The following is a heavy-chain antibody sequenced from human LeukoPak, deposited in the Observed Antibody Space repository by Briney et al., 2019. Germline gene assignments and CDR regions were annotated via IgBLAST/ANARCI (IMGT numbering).Heavy chain of an antibody. CDR2: ISGSGGST. CDR3: AKAPGEFYYGSGSYFPPPAVGDY. J-gene: IGHJ4*02. V-gene: IGHV3-23*01. Sequence: GGSLRLSCAASGFTFSSYAMSWVRQAPGKGLEWVSAISGSGGSTYYADSVKGRFTISRDNSKNTLYLQMTSLRAEDTAVYYCAKAPGEFYYGSGSYFPPPAVGDYWGQGTLVTVSS. CDR1: GFTFSSYA. D-gene: IGHD3-10*01.